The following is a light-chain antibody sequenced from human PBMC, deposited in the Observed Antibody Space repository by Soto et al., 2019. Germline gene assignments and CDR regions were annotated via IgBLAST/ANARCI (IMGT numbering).Light chain of an antibody. J-gene: IGLJ3*02. CDR3: AAWDDSLSGRV. Sequence: SVLTQPPSASGTPGQRVPISCSGSRSNIGSNYVYWYQQLPGTAPKLLIYRNNQRPSGVPDRFSGSKSGTSASLAISGLRSEDEADYYCAAWDDSLSGRVFGGGTQLTVL. CDR1: RSNIGSNY. CDR2: RNN. V-gene: IGLV1-47*01.